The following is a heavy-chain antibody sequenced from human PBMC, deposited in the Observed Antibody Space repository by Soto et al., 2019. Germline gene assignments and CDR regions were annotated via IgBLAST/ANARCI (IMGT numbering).Heavy chain of an antibody. Sequence: ASVKVSCKASGYTFTSYDISWVRQAPGQGLEWMGWISAYNGNTNYAQKLQGRVTMSTDTSTSTAYMELRSLRSDDTAVYYCARAYTAMDFDYWGQGTLVTVSS. CDR1: GYTFTSYD. J-gene: IGHJ4*02. D-gene: IGHD5-18*01. CDR3: ARAYTAMDFDY. CDR2: ISAYNGNT. V-gene: IGHV1-18*01.